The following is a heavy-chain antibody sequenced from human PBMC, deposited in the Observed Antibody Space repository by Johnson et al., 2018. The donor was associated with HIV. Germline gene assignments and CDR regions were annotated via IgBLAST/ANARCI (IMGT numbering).Heavy chain of an antibody. V-gene: IGHV3-7*02. D-gene: IGHD3-3*01. CDR2: IKQDGSEK. Sequence: VQLVESGGGLVQPGGSLRLSCAASGFTFSSYWMSWVRQAPGKGLEWVANIKQDGSEKYYVDSVKGRFTISRDNAKNSLYLQMNSLRAEDTAVYYCARYNGDTIFGVVIREGAFDIWGQGTMVTVSS. CDR3: ARYNGDTIFGVVIREGAFDI. CDR1: GFTFSSYW. J-gene: IGHJ3*02.